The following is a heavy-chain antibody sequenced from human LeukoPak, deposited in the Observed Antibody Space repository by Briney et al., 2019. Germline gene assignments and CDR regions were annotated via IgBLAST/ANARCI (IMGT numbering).Heavy chain of an antibody. V-gene: IGHV4-59*01. D-gene: IGHD1-26*01. CDR1: GGSIRNYY. CDR2: TSDSGGHT. Sequence: SETLSLTCTVSGGSIRNYYWNWIRQPPGKGLEWIGYTSDSGGHTDYKPSLKSRVTISADTSKNQLSLKLTSATTADMAVYYCARWYSHGRYFDYWGQGALVTVSS. CDR3: ARWYSHGRYFDY. J-gene: IGHJ4*02.